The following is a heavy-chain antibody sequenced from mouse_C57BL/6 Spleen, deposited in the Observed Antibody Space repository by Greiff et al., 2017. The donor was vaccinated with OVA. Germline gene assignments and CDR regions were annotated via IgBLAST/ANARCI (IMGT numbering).Heavy chain of an antibody. CDR3: TRKRNRGYFDY. Sequence: VQLQQSGAELVRPGASVTLSCKASGYTFPDYEMHWVKQTPVHGLEWIGAIDPETGGTAYNQKFTGKAILTADKSSSTAYMELRSLTSEDSAVYYCTRKRNRGYFDYWGQGTTLTVSS. J-gene: IGHJ2*01. CDR1: GYTFPDYE. CDR2: IDPETGGT. V-gene: IGHV1-15*01.